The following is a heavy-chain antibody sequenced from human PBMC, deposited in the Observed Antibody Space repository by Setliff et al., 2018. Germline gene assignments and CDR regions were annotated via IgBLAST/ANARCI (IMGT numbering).Heavy chain of an antibody. J-gene: IGHJ4*02. V-gene: IGHV1-18*01. CDR2: ISAHTGNT. Sequence: ASVKVSCKTSGYAFTDYGITWVRQAPGQGPEWMGWISAHTGNTYYTPKLHGRVTLTTDTSTSTAYMELTSLGSDDTAVYYCSRLVRYCTRTSCQRLSGGEFWGQGTLVTVSS. CDR3: SRLVRYCTRTSCQRLSGGEF. D-gene: IGHD2-15*01. CDR1: GYAFTDYG.